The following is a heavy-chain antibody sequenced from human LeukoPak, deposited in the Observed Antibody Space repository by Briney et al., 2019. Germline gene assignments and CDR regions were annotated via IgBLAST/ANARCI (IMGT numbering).Heavy chain of an antibody. V-gene: IGHV3-9*03. D-gene: IGHD6-19*01. J-gene: IGHJ4*02. CDR3: AKDSRPRFDTSGWYSFDY. CDR1: GFTFDDYA. Sequence: GGSLRLSCAASGFTFDDYAMHWVRQAPGKGREWVAGTSWNSGTIAYGDSVKGRFTISRDNAKDSLWLQMNSLRAEDMALYYCAKDSRPRFDTSGWYSFDYWGQGTLVTVSS. CDR2: TSWNSGTI.